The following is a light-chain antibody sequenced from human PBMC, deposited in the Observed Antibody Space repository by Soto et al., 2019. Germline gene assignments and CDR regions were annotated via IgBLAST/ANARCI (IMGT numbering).Light chain of an antibody. CDR1: SSDVGGYNY. V-gene: IGLV2-11*01. CDR3: CSYAGSYTLV. Sequence: QSALTQPRSVSGSPGQSVTISCTGTSSDVGGYNYVSWYQQHPGKAPKVMIYDVSKRPSGVPDRISGSKSGNTASLTISGVQADDEADYYRCSYAGSYTLVFGGGPKLTVL. J-gene: IGLJ2*01. CDR2: DVS.